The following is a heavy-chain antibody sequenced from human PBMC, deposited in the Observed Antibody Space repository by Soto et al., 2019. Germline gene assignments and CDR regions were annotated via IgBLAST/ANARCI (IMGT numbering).Heavy chain of an antibody. Sequence: ASVKVSCKASGYTFTSYGISWVRQAPVQGLEWMGWISAYNGNTNYAQKLQGRVTMTTDTSTNTAYKELMSLILDHTAAYHSARDPSYYDSLTVADTGDDNWGQGTPVTVSS. J-gene: IGHJ4*02. CDR3: ARDPSYYDSLTVADTGDDN. CDR1: GYTFTSYG. V-gene: IGHV1-18*01. D-gene: IGHD3-9*01. CDR2: ISAYNGNT.